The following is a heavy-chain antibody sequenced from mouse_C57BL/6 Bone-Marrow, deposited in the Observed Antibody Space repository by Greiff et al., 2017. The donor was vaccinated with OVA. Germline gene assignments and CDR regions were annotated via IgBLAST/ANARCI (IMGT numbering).Heavy chain of an antibody. J-gene: IGHJ4*01. V-gene: IGHV3-8*01. CDR1: GYSITSDY. CDR3: ARDKNGYMRGNYAMDY. CDR2: ISYSGST. Sequence: VQLKESGPGLAKPSQTLSLTCSVTGYSITSDYWNWIRKFSGHKLEYMGYISYSGSTYYNPSLKSRISITRDTSKNQYYLQLNSVTTEDTATYYGARDKNGYMRGNYAMDYWGQGTSVTVSS. D-gene: IGHD2-2*01.